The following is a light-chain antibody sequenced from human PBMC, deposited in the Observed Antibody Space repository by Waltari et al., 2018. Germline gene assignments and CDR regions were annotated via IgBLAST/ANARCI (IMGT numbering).Light chain of an antibody. V-gene: IGKV1-5*03. J-gene: IGKJ2*01. CDR1: QSISNW. CDR3: QQYNISPYT. Sequence: DIQMTQSPSTLAASVGDIVTITCRASQSISNWLAWYQQKPGKAPKVLIYKSFSLQSGVPSRFSGSGSETEFTLTISSLQPDDFATYYCQQYNISPYTFGQGTTLEI. CDR2: KSF.